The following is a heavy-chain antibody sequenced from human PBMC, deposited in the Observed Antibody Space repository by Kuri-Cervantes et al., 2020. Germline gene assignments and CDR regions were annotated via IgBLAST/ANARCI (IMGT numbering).Heavy chain of an antibody. J-gene: IGHJ6*03. CDR1: EFTFDDYS. CDR3: ARDADMLQGFYYYYYMDV. Sequence: GGSLRLSCAASEFTFDDYSMHWVRQGPGMGLDCVSLISWEGGSTHYADSVKGRFALSRDNTKTSLYLQMNSLRVEDTAVYYCARDADMLQGFYYYYYMDVWGKGTTVTVSS. V-gene: IGHV3-43D*04. CDR2: ISWEGGST. D-gene: IGHD3-16*01.